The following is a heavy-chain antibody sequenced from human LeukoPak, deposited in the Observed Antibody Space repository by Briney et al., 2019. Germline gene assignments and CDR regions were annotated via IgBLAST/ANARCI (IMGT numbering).Heavy chain of an antibody. Sequence: VKVSCKVSGYSLSEVSMHWVRQAPGKGLEWMGGYDPAHADTFYAQAFQGRITMTEDTSTDTAYMELTSLTSDDTAVYYCAAEIYGGNTDCCTFDFWGPGTPVTVSS. D-gene: IGHD4-23*01. CDR3: AAEIYGGNTDCCTFDF. CDR1: GYSLSEVS. CDR2: YDPAHADT. J-gene: IGHJ3*01. V-gene: IGHV1-24*01.